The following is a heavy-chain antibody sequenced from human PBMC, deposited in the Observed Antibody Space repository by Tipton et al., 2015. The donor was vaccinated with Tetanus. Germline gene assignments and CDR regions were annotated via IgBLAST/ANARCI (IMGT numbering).Heavy chain of an antibody. Sequence: TLSLTCTVSGGSISSYYWSWIRQPPGKGLEWIGYIYLNGSTNYNPSLKSRLTMSVDTSKNQFSLRLNSVTAADTAVYYCARMQRYGMDVWGQGTTVTVSS. CDR2: IYLNGST. V-gene: IGHV4-59*12. CDR1: GGSISSYY. D-gene: IGHD6-25*01. J-gene: IGHJ6*02. CDR3: ARMQRYGMDV.